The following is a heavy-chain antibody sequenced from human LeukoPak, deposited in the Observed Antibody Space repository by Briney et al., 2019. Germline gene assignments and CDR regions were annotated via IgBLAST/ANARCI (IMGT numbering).Heavy chain of an antibody. CDR1: GGTFSSYA. V-gene: IGHV1-69*06. D-gene: IGHD6-13*01. CDR2: IIPIFGTA. Sequence: SVKVSCKASGGTFSSYAISWVRQAPGQGLEWMGGIIPIFGTANYAQKFQGRVTITADKSTSTAYMELSSLRSEDTAVYYCARTAAGTIPLDYWGQGTLVTVSS. J-gene: IGHJ4*02. CDR3: ARTAAGTIPLDY.